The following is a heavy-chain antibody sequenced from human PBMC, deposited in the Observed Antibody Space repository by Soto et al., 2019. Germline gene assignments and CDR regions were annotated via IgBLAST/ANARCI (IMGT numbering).Heavy chain of an antibody. Sequence: SLRLSCSASVFTFSDYYMSWIRQAPGKGLEWVSYISSSGSIIYYADSVKGRFTISRDNAKNSLYLQLNSLRAEDTAVYYCARDLGYYASDGYFDYWGQGTLVTVSS. V-gene: IGHV3-11*01. D-gene: IGHD3-22*01. CDR2: ISSSGSII. J-gene: IGHJ4*02. CDR1: VFTFSDYY. CDR3: ARDLGYYASDGYFDY.